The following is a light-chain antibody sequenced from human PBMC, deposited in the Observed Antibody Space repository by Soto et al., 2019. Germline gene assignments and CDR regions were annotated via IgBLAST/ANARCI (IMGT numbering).Light chain of an antibody. CDR1: QSVSSSY. V-gene: IGKV3-20*01. CDR3: QQYGSSSLT. Sequence: EIVLTQSPGTLSLSPGERATLSCRASQSVSSSYLAWYQLKPGQAHRLLIYGESSRATGGPDSFRRSGSATDITLTISRLEPEDFAVYYWQQYGSSSLTFGGATKVEIK. CDR2: GES. J-gene: IGKJ4*01.